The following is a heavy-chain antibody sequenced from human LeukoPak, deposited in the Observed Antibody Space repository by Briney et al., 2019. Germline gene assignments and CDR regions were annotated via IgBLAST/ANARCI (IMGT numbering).Heavy chain of an antibody. D-gene: IGHD1-1*01. V-gene: IGHV3-23*01. Sequence: GGSLRLSCAASGFTFSSYAMSWVRQAPGKRLEYVSSITDSGAGTYYADSVKGRFTISRDNSKNTLYLQMNSVGAEGTAVYYCARIARSTWKNFDYWGQGTLVTVSS. CDR3: ARIARSTWKNFDY. CDR2: ITDSGAGT. CDR1: GFTFSSYA. J-gene: IGHJ4*02.